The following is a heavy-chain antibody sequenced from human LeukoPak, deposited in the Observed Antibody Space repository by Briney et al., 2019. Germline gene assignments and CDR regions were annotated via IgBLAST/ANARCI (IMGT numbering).Heavy chain of an antibody. V-gene: IGHV3-23*01. J-gene: IGHJ4*02. CDR2: ISGSGGST. CDR3: AKNGDCSGGNCYSSLDY. Sequence: PGGSLRLSCEASGFTLRSYAMSWVRQAPGKGLEWVSLISGSGGSTYYADSVKGRLTISRDNSKNTLYLQMSSLRAEDTAVYYCAKNGDCSGGNCYSSLDYWGQGTLVTVSS. CDR1: GFTLRSYA. D-gene: IGHD2-15*01.